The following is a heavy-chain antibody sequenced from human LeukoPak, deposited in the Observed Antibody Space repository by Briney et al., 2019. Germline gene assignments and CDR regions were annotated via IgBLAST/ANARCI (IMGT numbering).Heavy chain of an antibody. CDR3: ARESEYYYDSSTYSGDDY. CDR2: INTNTGNP. V-gene: IGHV7-4-1*02. J-gene: IGHJ4*02. D-gene: IGHD3-22*01. CDR1: GYTFTSYA. Sequence: ASVKVSCKASGYTFTSYAMNWVRQAPGQGLEWMGWINTNTGNPTYAQGFTGRFVFSLDTSVSTAYLLISSLKAEDTAVYYCARESEYYYDSSTYSGDDYWGQGTLVTVSS.